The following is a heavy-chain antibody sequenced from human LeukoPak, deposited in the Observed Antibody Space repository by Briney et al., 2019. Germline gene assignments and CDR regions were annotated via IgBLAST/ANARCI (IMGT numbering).Heavy chain of an antibody. J-gene: IGHJ4*02. D-gene: IGHD3-22*01. Sequence: GGSLRLSCAASGFTFSSFGMSWVRQAPGKGLEWVSAISSTGGTAYYADSVKGRFTISRDNSKNTLYLQMNSLRAEDTAVYYCAKVGMIVVVAPLDYWGQGTLVTVSS. CDR2: ISSTGGTA. CDR1: GFTFSSFG. V-gene: IGHV3-23*01. CDR3: AKVGMIVVVAPLDY.